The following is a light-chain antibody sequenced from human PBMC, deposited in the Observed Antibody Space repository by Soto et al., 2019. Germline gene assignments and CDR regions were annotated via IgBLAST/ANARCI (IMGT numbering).Light chain of an antibody. V-gene: IGKV3-11*01. J-gene: IGKJ3*01. Sequence: EIVLTQSPATLSLSPGERATLSCRASQSVSSYLAWYQQKPGQAPRLLIYDASNRATGIPARFSGSGSGTDFTLTISSLEPEDFAVYYCQQRSNWPPGEVFGPGTKVDIK. CDR1: QSVSSY. CDR2: DAS. CDR3: QQRSNWPPGEV.